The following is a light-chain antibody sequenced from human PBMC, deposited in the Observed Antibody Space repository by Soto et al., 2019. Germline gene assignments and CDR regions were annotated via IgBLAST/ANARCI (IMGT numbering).Light chain of an antibody. CDR1: QSVSSN. Sequence: EIVMTQSPATRSVSPGERATLSCRASQSVSSNLAWYQQKPGQAPRLLIYGASTRATGIPVRFSGSGSGTEFTLTISSLQSEDFAVYYCQQYNDWHLYTFGRGTKVDIK. V-gene: IGKV3-15*01. CDR3: QQYNDWHLYT. CDR2: GAS. J-gene: IGKJ2*01.